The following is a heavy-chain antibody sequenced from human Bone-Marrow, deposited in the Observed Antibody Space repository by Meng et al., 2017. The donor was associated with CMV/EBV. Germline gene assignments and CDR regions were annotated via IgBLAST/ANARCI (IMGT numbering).Heavy chain of an antibody. D-gene: IGHD2-2*01. J-gene: IGHJ6*02. V-gene: IGHV4-59*01. CDR3: ARAFCSTTSCYWFSYYYGMDV. CDR2: IYYSGST. CDR1: GGSISSYY. Sequence: SETLSLTCTVSGGSISSYYWNWLRQPPGKGLEWIGYIYYSGSTNYNPSLKSRVTISVDTSKNQFSLKLSSVTAADTAMYYCARAFCSTTSCYWFSYYYGMDVWGQGTTVTVSS.